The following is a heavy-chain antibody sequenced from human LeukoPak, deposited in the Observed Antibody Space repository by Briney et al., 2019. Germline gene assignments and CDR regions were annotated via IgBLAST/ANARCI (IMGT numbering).Heavy chain of an antibody. CDR1: GFTFSCYA. V-gene: IGHV3-23*01. CDR3: AKSSGYSSSWYLKY. CDR2: ISGSGGST. Sequence: GGSLRLSCAASGFTFSCYAMSWVRQAPGKGLEWVSAISGSGGSTYYADSVKGRFTISRDNSKNTLYLQMNSLRAEDTAVYYCAKSSGYSSSWYLKYWGQGTLVTVSS. D-gene: IGHD6-13*01. J-gene: IGHJ4*02.